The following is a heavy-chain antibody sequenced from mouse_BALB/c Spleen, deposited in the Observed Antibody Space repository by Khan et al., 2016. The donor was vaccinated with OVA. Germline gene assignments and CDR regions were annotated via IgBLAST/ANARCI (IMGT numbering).Heavy chain of an antibody. CDR3: TRNYGYDYFDY. J-gene: IGHJ2*01. Sequence: QVQLQQPGAELVKPGASVKLSCKASGYTLTRYYMYWVKQRPGQGLEWIGGINPGNGGTNLTEKFKNKATLTVDKSSTAVYMQLSSLTSEDSAVYYGTRNYGYDYFDYWGQGTTLTVSS. V-gene: IGHV1S81*02. CDR2: INPGNGGT. CDR1: GYTLTRYY. D-gene: IGHD1-2*01.